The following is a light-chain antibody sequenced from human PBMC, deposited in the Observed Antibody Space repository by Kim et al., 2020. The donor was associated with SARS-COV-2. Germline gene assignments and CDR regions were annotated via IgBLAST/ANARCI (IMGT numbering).Light chain of an antibody. Sequence: QSALTQPPSASGSPGQSVTIFCTGTSSDIGGYKYVSWYQQHPGKVPKLMIYEVNKRPSGVPDRFSGSKSGNTASLTVSGLEAEDEADYYCSSYAGFNNLLFGGGTQLTVL. CDR1: SSDIGGYKY. J-gene: IGLJ3*02. V-gene: IGLV2-8*01. CDR3: SSYAGFNNLL. CDR2: EVN.